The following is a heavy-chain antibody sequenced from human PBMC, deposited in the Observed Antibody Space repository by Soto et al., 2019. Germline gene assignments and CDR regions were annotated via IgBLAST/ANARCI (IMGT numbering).Heavy chain of an antibody. Sequence: EVQLVESGGALVQPGGSLRLSCAASGFTVSSNYMSWVRQAPGKGLEWVSVIYSGGSTYYADSVKGRFTISRDNSKNTVYLQMNNLRAEDTAVYYCARDGGFCSSTSCYRPFDYWAQGTLVTVSS. CDR3: ARDGGFCSSTSCYRPFDY. CDR1: GFTVSSNY. D-gene: IGHD2-2*02. V-gene: IGHV3-66*01. J-gene: IGHJ4*02. CDR2: IYSGGST.